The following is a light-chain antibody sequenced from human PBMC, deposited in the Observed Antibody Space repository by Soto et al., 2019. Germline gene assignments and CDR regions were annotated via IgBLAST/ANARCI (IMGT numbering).Light chain of an antibody. Sequence: DIVMTQSPDSLAVSLGERATINCKSSQSVLYSSNNKNYLAWYQQRPGQPPKLLIYWASTRESGVPDRFSGSGSGTDFTLSISSLQAEDVAVYYCQQYYSIPYTFGQGTTLEIK. CDR3: QQYYSIPYT. V-gene: IGKV4-1*01. CDR2: WAS. J-gene: IGKJ2*01. CDR1: QSVLYSSNNKNY.